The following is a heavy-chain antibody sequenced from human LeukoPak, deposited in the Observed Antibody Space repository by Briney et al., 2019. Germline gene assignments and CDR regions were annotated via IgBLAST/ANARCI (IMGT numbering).Heavy chain of an antibody. CDR2: ISSSGSTI. CDR3: AIREDSSSWYNGYYYYGMDV. J-gene: IGHJ6*04. Sequence: GGSLRLSCAASGFTFSSYEMNWVRQAPGKGLEWVSYISSSGSTIYYADSVKGRFTISRDNVKNSLYLQMNSLRAEDTAVYYCAIREDSSSWYNGYYYYGMDVWGKGTTVTVSS. V-gene: IGHV3-48*03. D-gene: IGHD6-13*01. CDR1: GFTFSSYE.